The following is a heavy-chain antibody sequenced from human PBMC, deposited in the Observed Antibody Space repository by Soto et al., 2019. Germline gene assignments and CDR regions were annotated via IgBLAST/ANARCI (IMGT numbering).Heavy chain of an antibody. CDR3: ARDVYSSGPFDP. Sequence: KVSCKASGGTFSSYAISWVRQAPGQGLEWMGGIIPIFGTANYAQKFQGRVTITADKSTSTAYMELSSLRSEDTAVYYCARDVYSSGPFDPWGQGTLVTVSS. V-gene: IGHV1-69*06. CDR1: GGTFSSYA. CDR2: IIPIFGTA. J-gene: IGHJ5*02. D-gene: IGHD6-19*01.